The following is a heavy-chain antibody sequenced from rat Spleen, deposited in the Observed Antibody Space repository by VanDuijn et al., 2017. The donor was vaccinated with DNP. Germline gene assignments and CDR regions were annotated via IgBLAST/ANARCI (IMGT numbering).Heavy chain of an antibody. J-gene: IGHJ3*01. D-gene: IGHD1-12*02. CDR2: ISSSGGSS. CDR1: GITFSNYD. V-gene: IGHV5-19*01. Sequence: EVQLVESGGGLVQPGRSLKLSCAASGITFSNYDMAWVRQAPTKGLEWDASISSSGGSSHYRDSVKGRFTVSRDNAKSTLYLQMDSLRSEDTATYYCAGSYFYDGTYYPFANWGQGTLVTVSS. CDR3: AGSYFYDGTYYPFAN.